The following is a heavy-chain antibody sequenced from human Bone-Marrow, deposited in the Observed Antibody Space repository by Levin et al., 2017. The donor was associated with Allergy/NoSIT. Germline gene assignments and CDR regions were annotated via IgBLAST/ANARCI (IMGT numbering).Heavy chain of an antibody. CDR3: ARPGEYCGGGSCYSHAFEM. Sequence: ASVKVSCKASGYTLSTYGINWVRQAPGQGLEWMGWLNTNTGIPTYAQGFTGRFVFSLDTSVNTAYLQISSLKAADTAIYYCARPGEYCGGGSCYSHAFEMWGQGTMVTVSS. D-gene: IGHD2-15*01. J-gene: IGHJ3*02. CDR2: LNTNTGIP. CDR1: GYTLSTYG. V-gene: IGHV7-4-1*02.